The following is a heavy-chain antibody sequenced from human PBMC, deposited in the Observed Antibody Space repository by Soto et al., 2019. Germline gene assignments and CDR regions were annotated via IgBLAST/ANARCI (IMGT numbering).Heavy chain of an antibody. V-gene: IGHV3-21*01. Sequence: PGGSLRLSCAASGFTFSSYAMHWVRQAPGKGLEWVSSISSSSSYIYYADSVKGRFTISRDNAKNSLYLQMNSLRAEDTAVYYCARAMYYDFWRKMDVWGQGTTVTVSS. D-gene: IGHD3-3*01. CDR3: ARAMYYDFWRKMDV. J-gene: IGHJ6*02. CDR1: GFTFSSYA. CDR2: ISSSSSYI.